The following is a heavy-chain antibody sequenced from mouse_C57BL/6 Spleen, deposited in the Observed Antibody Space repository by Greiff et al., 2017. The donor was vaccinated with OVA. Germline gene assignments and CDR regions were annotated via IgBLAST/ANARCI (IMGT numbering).Heavy chain of an antibody. Sequence: QVQLQQPGAELVMPGASVKLSCKASGYTFTSYWMHWVKQRPGQGLEWIGEIDPSDSYTNYNQKFKGKSTLTVDKSSSTAYMQLSSLTSEDSAVYYGARGGEKTGTGAMDYWGQGTSVTVSS. V-gene: IGHV1-69*01. CDR2: IDPSDSYT. CDR3: ARGGEKTGTGAMDY. CDR1: GYTFTSYW. D-gene: IGHD4-1*01. J-gene: IGHJ4*01.